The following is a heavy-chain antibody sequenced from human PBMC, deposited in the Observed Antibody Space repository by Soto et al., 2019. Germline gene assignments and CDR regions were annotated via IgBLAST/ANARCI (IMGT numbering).Heavy chain of an antibody. CDR3: ARGRTGYYDSSGYRARFDP. J-gene: IGHJ5*02. Sequence: PSETLSLTCAVYGGSFSGYYWSWIRQPPGKGLEWIGEINHSGSTNYNPSLKSRVIISVDTSKNQFSLKLSSVTAADTAVYYCARGRTGYYDSSGYRARFDPWGQGTLVTVSS. CDR1: GGSFSGYY. CDR2: INHSGST. V-gene: IGHV4-34*01. D-gene: IGHD3-22*01.